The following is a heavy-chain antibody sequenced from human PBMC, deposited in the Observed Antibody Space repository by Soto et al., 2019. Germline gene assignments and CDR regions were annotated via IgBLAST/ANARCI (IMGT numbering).Heavy chain of an antibody. Sequence: EVQLLESGGGLVQPGGSLRLSCAASGFSFSRHAMSWVRQAPGKGLEWVSTISSGGTTYYADSVKGRFTISRDNSKNTKSRQMNSLGAEDTAVYYCAKLGYCSGGTCYLDYYYGVDVWGQGTTVTVSS. CDR2: ISSGGTT. D-gene: IGHD2-15*01. V-gene: IGHV3-23*01. CDR3: AKLGYCSGGTCYLDYYYGVDV. J-gene: IGHJ6*02. CDR1: GFSFSRHA.